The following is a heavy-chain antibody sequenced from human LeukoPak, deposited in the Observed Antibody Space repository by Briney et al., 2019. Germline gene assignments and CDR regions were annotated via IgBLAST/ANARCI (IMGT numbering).Heavy chain of an antibody. V-gene: IGHV1-46*01. Sequence: GASVKVSCKASGNTFIGYWIHWMRRAPGQGLEWMGAINPRGDATIGAQKFQGRVTTTRDTSTSTVYIELSSLRSEDTAVYYCAREGQQLKHFDYWGQGTLVTVSS. CDR3: AREGQQLKHFDY. D-gene: IGHD1-1*01. CDR2: INPRGDAT. J-gene: IGHJ4*02. CDR1: GNTFIGYW.